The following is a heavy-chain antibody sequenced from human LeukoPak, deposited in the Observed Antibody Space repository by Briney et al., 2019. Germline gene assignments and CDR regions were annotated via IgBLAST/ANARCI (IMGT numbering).Heavy chain of an antibody. V-gene: IGHV3-7*01. CDR1: GLTFSSYW. J-gene: IGHJ4*02. CDR2: IKQDGSEK. D-gene: IGHD5-12*01. Sequence: GSLRLSCAASGLTFSSYWMSWVRQAPGKGLEWVANIKQDGSEKYYVDSVKGRFTISRDNAKNSLDLQMNSLRAEDTAVYYCARIVGAYSGYEFIFDYWGQGTLVTVSS. CDR3: ARIVGAYSGYEFIFDY.